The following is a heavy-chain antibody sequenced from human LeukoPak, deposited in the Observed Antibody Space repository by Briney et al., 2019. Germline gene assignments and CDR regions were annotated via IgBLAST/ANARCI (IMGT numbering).Heavy chain of an antibody. Sequence: SETLSLTCAVSGYSISSGYYWGWIRQPPGKGLKWIGSIYHSGSTYYNPSLKSRVTISVDTSKNQFSLKLSSVTAADTAVYYCARDRVTMVRGVSYYYGMDVWGKGTTVTVSS. V-gene: IGHV4-38-2*02. D-gene: IGHD3-10*01. J-gene: IGHJ6*04. CDR3: ARDRVTMVRGVSYYYGMDV. CDR2: IYHSGST. CDR1: GYSISSGYY.